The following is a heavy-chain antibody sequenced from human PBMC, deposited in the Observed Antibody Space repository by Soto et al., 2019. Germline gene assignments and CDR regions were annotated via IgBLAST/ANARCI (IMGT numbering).Heavy chain of an antibody. CDR2: ISYTGNT. Sequence: LQESGPGMVKPSETLSLTCSVFGDSISSRSYYWAWIRRPPGMGLEWIASISYTGNTYYNPSHTSRAAISGDTSKNQFSLKLSFVTAADTAVYYCARFSWYDGDSITNYYMDFWGNGATVTGSS. V-gene: IGHV4-39*01. D-gene: IGHD6-13*01. CDR1: GDSISSRSYY. CDR3: ARFSWYDGDSITNYYMDF. J-gene: IGHJ6*03.